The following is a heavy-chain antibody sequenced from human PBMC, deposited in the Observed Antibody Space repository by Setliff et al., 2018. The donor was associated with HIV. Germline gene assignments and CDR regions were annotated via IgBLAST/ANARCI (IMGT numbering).Heavy chain of an antibody. D-gene: IGHD6-13*01. CDR1: GFTFSSYV. CDR2: MSTGGDIK. CDR3: ATVWTAGSLFY. V-gene: IGHV3-30-3*01. J-gene: IGHJ4*02. Sequence: GGSLRLSCAATGFTFSSYVLHWVRQAPGKGLEWVAVMSTGGDIKIYADSVKGRFTISRDNAKNSLYLQMNSLRAEDTAVYYCATVWTAGSLFYWGQGTLVTVSS.